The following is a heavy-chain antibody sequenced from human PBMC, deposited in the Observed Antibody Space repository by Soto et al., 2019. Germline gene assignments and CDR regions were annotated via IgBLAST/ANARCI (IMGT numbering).Heavy chain of an antibody. Sequence: EVQLVESGGGLVQPGRSLRLSCAASGFTFDDYAMHWVRQAPGKGLEWVSGISWNSGSIGYADSVKGRFTISRDNAKNSLYLQMYRLRAEDTGLYFCAKESRSRFCYDYVGGGSWGQGVLVTVSS. V-gene: IGHV3-9*01. D-gene: IGHD3-16*01. CDR3: AKESRSRFCYDYVGGGS. CDR1: GFTFDDYA. J-gene: IGHJ4*02. CDR2: ISWNSGSI.